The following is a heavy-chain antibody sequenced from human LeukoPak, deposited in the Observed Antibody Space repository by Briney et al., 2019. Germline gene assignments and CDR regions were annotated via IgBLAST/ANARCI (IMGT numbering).Heavy chain of an antibody. CDR1: GGSISSSNW. V-gene: IGHV4-4*02. CDR2: IYHSGST. J-gene: IGHJ4*02. Sequence: SGTLSLTCAVSGGSISSSNWWSWVRQPPGKGLEWIGEIYHSGSTNYNPSLKSRVTISVDTSKNQFSLKLSSVTAADTAVYYCARSSSWPQFDYWGQGTLVTVSS. D-gene: IGHD6-13*01. CDR3: ARSSSWPQFDY.